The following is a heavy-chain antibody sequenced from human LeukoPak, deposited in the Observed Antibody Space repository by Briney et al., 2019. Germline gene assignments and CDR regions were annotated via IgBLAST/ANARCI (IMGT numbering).Heavy chain of an antibody. CDR2: ISSNGGST. CDR1: GFTFSSYA. J-gene: IGHJ3*02. Sequence: GGSLRLSCAASGFTFSSYAMHWVRQAPGKGLEYVSAISSNGGSTYYANSVKGRFTISRDNSKNTLYLRMGSLRAEDMAVYYCARFGPDAFDIWGQGTMVTVSS. CDR3: ARFGPDAFDI. V-gene: IGHV3-64*01. D-gene: IGHD3-10*01.